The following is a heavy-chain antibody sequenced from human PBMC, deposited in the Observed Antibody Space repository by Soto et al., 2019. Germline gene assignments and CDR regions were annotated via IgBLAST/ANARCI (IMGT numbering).Heavy chain of an antibody. Sequence: ASVKVSCKVSGYTLTELSMHWVRQPPGKGLEWMGGFDPEDAETIYARRFQGRVTMTEETSADTAYMELSSLRSEDTAVYYCAAGVVPYGMDVWGQGTTVTVSS. CDR1: GYTLTELS. CDR2: FDPEDAET. CDR3: AAGVVPYGMDV. D-gene: IGHD2-15*01. V-gene: IGHV1-24*01. J-gene: IGHJ6*02.